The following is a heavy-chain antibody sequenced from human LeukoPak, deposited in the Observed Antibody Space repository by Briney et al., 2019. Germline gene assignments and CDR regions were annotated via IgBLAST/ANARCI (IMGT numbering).Heavy chain of an antibody. CDR3: ARALGAFDI. Sequence: SETLSLTCTVSGGSISNKYWSWIRQPPGKGLEWIAEISQNGDSNYNPSLKSRVTISLDTSKNQLSLKLNSVTAADTAVYYCARALGAFDIWGQGTKVTVS. CDR2: ISQNGDS. CDR1: GGSISNKY. J-gene: IGHJ3*02. V-gene: IGHV4-59*12.